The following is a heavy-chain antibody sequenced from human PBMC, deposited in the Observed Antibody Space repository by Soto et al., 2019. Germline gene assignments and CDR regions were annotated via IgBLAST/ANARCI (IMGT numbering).Heavy chain of an antibody. J-gene: IGHJ6*02. Sequence: QGHLVQSGAEVKKPGTSVKVSCKASGYTFTRYGISWVRQAPGQGLEWMGWISGYNGDTKYAQNLQGRVTMTIDTSTSTAYMERRSLTSDDTAVYYCAKNGQPPYYYYGLDVWGQGTTVTVSS. D-gene: IGHD2-8*01. CDR2: ISGYNGDT. CDR3: AKNGQPPYYYYGLDV. V-gene: IGHV1-18*01. CDR1: GYTFTRYG.